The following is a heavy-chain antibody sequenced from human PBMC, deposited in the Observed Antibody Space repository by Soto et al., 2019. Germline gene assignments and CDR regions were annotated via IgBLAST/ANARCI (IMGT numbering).Heavy chain of an antibody. CDR3: ARDKGYVLRYFDWPYFVSN. CDR1: GYTFTSYA. Sequence: ASVKVSCKASGYTFTSYAMHWVRQAPGQRLEWMGWINAGNGNTKYSQKLQGRVTMTTDTSTSTAYMELRSLRSDDTAVYYCARDKGYVLRYFDWPYFVSNWGQGTLVTVSS. J-gene: IGHJ4*02. D-gene: IGHD3-9*01. CDR2: INAGNGNT. V-gene: IGHV1-3*01.